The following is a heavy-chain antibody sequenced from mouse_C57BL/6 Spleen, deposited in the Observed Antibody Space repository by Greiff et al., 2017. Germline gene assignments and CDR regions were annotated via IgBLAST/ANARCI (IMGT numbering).Heavy chain of an antibody. CDR1: GYAFTTYL. J-gene: IGHJ3*01. CDR2: INPGSGGT. Sequence: VQLQQSGAELVRPGTSVKLSCKASGYAFTTYLIEWVKQRPGQGLEWIGVINPGSGGTNYTEKFKGQDTLTADKSSSTAYLQLSSLTSEDSAVYCCARGRGCGSPFAYWGQGTLVTVSA. V-gene: IGHV1-54*01. CDR3: ARGRGCGSPFAY.